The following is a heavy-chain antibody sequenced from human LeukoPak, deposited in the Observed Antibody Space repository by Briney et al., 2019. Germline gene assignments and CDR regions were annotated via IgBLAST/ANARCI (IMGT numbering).Heavy chain of an antibody. CDR3: AKESGSYYYFDY. J-gene: IGHJ4*02. Sequence: RAGGSLRLSCAASGFTFSSYAMSWVRQAPGKGLEWVSAISGSGGSTYYADPVKGRFTISRDNSKNTLYLQMNSLRAEDTAVYYCAKESGSYYYFDYWGQGTLVTVSS. D-gene: IGHD1-26*01. CDR2: ISGSGGST. CDR1: GFTFSSYA. V-gene: IGHV3-23*01.